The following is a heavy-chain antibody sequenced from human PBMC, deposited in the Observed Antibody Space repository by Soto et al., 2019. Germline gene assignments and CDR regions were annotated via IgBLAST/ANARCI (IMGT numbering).Heavy chain of an antibody. Sequence: PSETLSLTCTVSGGSISSGGYYWSWIRQHPGKGLEWIGYIYYSGSTYYNPSLKSRVTISVDTSKNQFSLKLSSVTAADTAVYYCARDDGYSYGYPFDYWGQGTLVTVSS. CDR1: GGSISSGGYY. D-gene: IGHD5-18*01. V-gene: IGHV4-31*03. CDR3: ARDDGYSYGYPFDY. CDR2: IYYSGST. J-gene: IGHJ4*02.